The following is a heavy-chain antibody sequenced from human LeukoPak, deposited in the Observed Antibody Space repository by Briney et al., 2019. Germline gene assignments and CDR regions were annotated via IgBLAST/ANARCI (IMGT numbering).Heavy chain of an antibody. J-gene: IGHJ4*02. D-gene: IGHD2-21*02. CDR1: GFTFSSYA. Sequence: GGSLRLSCAASGFTFSSYAMSWVRQAPGKGLEWVSAISGSGGSTYYADSVKGRFTISRDNSKNTLYLQMNSLRAEDTAVYYCAKAHGVVVVTDPLDYWGQGTLATVSS. CDR2: ISGSGGST. CDR3: AKAHGVVVVTDPLDY. V-gene: IGHV3-23*01.